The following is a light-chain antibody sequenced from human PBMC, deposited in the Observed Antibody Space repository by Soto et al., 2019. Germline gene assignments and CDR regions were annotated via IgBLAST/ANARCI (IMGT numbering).Light chain of an antibody. CDR2: DAS. V-gene: IGKV3-11*01. J-gene: IGKJ4*01. CDR3: QQRSNWPPLT. CDR1: QSVSIY. Sequence: EIVLTQSPATLSLSPGERATLSCRASQSVSIYLAWYQQKLGQAPRLLIYDASNRATGIPARFSGSGSGTDFTLTISSLEPEDFAFYFCQQRSNWPPLTFGGGTKVDIK.